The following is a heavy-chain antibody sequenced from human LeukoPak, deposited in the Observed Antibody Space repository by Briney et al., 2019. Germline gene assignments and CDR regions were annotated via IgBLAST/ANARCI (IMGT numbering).Heavy chain of an antibody. CDR1: GYTFTSYD. CDR2: ISAYNGNT. CDR3: ARAAAWDIVVVVAANYHFDY. D-gene: IGHD2-15*01. J-gene: IGHJ4*02. V-gene: IGHV1-18*01. Sequence: ASVTVSCKASGYTFTSYDINWVRQAPGQGLEWMGWISAYNGNTNYAQKLQGRVTMTTDTSTSTAYMELRSLRSDDTAVYYCARAAAWDIVVVVAANYHFDYWGQGTLVTVSS.